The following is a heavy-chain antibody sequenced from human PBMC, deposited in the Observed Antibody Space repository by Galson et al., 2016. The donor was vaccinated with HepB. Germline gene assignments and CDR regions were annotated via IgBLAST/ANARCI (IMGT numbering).Heavy chain of an antibody. CDR3: ARLTQRPTRYFDY. V-gene: IGHV5-51*01. CDR1: GDSFTDYL. D-gene: IGHD5-24*01. Sequence: QSGAEVKKPGDSLQISCLVSGDSFTDYLIVWVRQMPGKGLDWMGIVSPTTYHARYTPSAHGHVTLSVDRSISTAFLQWDSLKASDTGMYYCARLTQRPTRYFDYWGQGTLVIVSS. CDR2: VSPTTYHA. J-gene: IGHJ4*02.